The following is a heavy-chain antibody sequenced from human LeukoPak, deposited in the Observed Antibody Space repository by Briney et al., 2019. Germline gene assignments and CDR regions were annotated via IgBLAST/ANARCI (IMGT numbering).Heavy chain of an antibody. Sequence: PGGSLRLSCAASGFTFSSYWMSWVRQAPGKGLEWVANIKQDGSEKYYVDSVKGRFTISRDNAKNSLYLQMNSLRAEDTAVYYCARKHYGLGSYFLDYWGQGTLVTVSS. CDR3: ARKHYGLGSYFLDY. J-gene: IGHJ4*02. D-gene: IGHD3-10*01. V-gene: IGHV3-7*03. CDR2: IKQDGSEK. CDR1: GFTFSSYW.